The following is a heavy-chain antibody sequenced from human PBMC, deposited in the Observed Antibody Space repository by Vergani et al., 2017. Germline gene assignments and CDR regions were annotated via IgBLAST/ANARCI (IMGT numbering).Heavy chain of an antibody. CDR3: AKGVTGYYDFWSGYYDGDYFDY. J-gene: IGHJ4*02. CDR2: ISGSGGSST. Sequence: EVQLLESGGGLVQPGGSLRLSCAASGFTFSSYAMSWVRQAPGKGLEWASAISGSGGSSTYYADSVKGRFTISRDNSKNTLYLQMNSLRAEDTAVYYCAKGVTGYYDFWSGYYDGDYFDYWGQGTLVTVSS. D-gene: IGHD3-3*01. V-gene: IGHV3-23*01. CDR1: GFTFSSYA.